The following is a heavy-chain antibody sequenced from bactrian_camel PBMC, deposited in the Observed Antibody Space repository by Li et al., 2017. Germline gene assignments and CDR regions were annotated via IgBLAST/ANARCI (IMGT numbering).Heavy chain of an antibody. CDR2: IAFSGGST. Sequence: HVQLVESGGGSVQAGGSLRLSCAASADTYSRKCMGWFRQAPGKEREGVAAIAFSGGSTYYAGSVKGRFTISRDSAKNTVYLQMNNLQPEDTATYYCAEGRGSRGEHCYSLNYWGQGTQVTVS. D-gene: IGHD6*01. CDR3: AEGRGSRGEHCYSLNY. V-gene: IGHV3-3*01. CDR1: ADTYSRKC. J-gene: IGHJ4*01.